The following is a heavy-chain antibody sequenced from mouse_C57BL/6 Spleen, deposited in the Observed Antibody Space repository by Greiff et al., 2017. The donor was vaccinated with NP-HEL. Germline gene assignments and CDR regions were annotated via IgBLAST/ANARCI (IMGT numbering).Heavy chain of an antibody. CDR2: IYPSDSET. D-gene: IGHD3-2*01. Sequence: VQLQQPGAELVRPGSSVKLSCKASGYTFTSYWMDWVKQRPGQGLEWIGNIYPSDSETHYNQKFKDKATLTVDKSSSTAYMQLSSLTSEDSAVYYCAREGFSTDWYFDVWGTGTTVTVSS. V-gene: IGHV1-61*01. J-gene: IGHJ1*03. CDR3: AREGFSTDWYFDV. CDR1: GYTFTSYW.